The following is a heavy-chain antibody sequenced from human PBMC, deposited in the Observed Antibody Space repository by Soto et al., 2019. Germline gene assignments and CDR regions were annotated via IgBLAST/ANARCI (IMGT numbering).Heavy chain of an antibody. D-gene: IGHD3-22*01. Sequence: ASVKVSCKASGYTFTGYYMHWVRQAPGQGLEWMGWINPNSGGTNYAQKFQGRVTMTRDTSISTAYMELSRLRSDDTAVYYCARPPFHYYDSSGYPWFDPWGQGXLVTVYS. CDR2: INPNSGGT. V-gene: IGHV1-2*02. CDR3: ARPPFHYYDSSGYPWFDP. CDR1: GYTFTGYY. J-gene: IGHJ5*02.